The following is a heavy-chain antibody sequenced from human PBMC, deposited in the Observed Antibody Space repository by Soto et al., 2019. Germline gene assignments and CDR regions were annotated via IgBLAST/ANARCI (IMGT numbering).Heavy chain of an antibody. CDR1: GFIFSSFG. D-gene: IGHD5-12*01. J-gene: IGHJ4*02. CDR2: IKYDGSKT. V-gene: IGHV3-33*01. CDR3: ARVKQGRGGYDSPFDY. Sequence: VQLVESGGGVVQPGGSLRLSCAPSGFIFSSFGMHWVRQAPGKGLEWVAVIKYDGSKTYYGDSVKGRFTISRDNSRNTLYLQLNSRRTEDTAVYYCARVKQGRGGYDSPFDYWGQGTLVTVAS.